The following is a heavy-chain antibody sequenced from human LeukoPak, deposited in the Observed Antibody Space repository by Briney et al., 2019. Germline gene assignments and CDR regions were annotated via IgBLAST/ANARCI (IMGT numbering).Heavy chain of an antibody. CDR3: ARIGRGYSYRGPFDY. J-gene: IGHJ4*02. D-gene: IGHD5-18*01. Sequence: SETLSLTCTVSGGSLSSYYWSWIRQPPGKGGEGVGYIYYSGSTNYNPSLKSRVTISVDTSKNQFSLNLSSVTATDTAVYYCARIGRGYSYRGPFDYWGQGTLVTVSS. CDR2: IYYSGST. CDR1: GGSLSSYY. V-gene: IGHV4-59*01.